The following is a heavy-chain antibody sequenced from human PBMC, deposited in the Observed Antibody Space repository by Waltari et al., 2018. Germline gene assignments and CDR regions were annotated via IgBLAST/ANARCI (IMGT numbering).Heavy chain of an antibody. CDR2: IYSGGST. Sequence: EVQLLESGGGLVQPGGSLRLSCAASGFTFSSYAMRGVRQAPGKGLEWVSVIYSGGSTYYADSVKGRFTISRDNSKNTLYLQMNSLRAEDTAVYYCAKDQTIFGVVTSFDLWGRGTLVTVSS. J-gene: IGHJ2*01. V-gene: IGHV3-23*03. CDR3: AKDQTIFGVVTSFDL. CDR1: GFTFSSYA. D-gene: IGHD3-3*01.